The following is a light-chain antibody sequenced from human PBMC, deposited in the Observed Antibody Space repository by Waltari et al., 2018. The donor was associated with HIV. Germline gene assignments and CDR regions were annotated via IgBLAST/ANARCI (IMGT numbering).Light chain of an antibody. CDR3: HQSKSVPGT. CDR1: QSIGDN. CDR2: YAS. Sequence: EIVLTQSPDFQSVTQQESVTITCRTSQSIGDNLHWSQQKPGQSPQLLIKYASQSFSGVPSRFSGSGAGTVFTLTINGLEAEDAATYYCHQSKSVPGTFGQGTKVEIK. V-gene: IGKV6-21*01. J-gene: IGKJ1*01.